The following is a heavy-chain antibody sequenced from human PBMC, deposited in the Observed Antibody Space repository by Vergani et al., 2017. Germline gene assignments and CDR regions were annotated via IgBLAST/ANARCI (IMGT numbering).Heavy chain of an antibody. J-gene: IGHJ6*02. CDR3: ARDNLQWKSHKNYYGMDG. D-gene: IGHD1-1*01. CDR2: INLIGGST. Sequence: QLQLLQSGAEVKKPGASVKASCKAPGYTFTSYYMHWVRQPPGQGLEWMGIINLIGGSTSYAKTFQGRVTMTRDTYTSTVYRELGSLRSEDTAVYYCARDNLQWKSHKNYYGMDGWGQGP. V-gene: IGHV1-46*01. CDR1: GYTFTSYY.